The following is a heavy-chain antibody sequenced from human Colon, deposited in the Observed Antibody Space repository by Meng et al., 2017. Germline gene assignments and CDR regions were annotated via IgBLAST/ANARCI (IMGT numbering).Heavy chain of an antibody. D-gene: IGHD1-26*01. Sequence: VPLQGAGPRLVKPSQTLSLTCTVSGGSISTGGYYWSWIRQLPGKGLEWIGYIYYSGSTYYNPSLRSLVSISVDTSKNQFSLRLTSVTAADTAVYYCARVRRSGDDFDYWGQGTLVTVSS. CDR3: ARVRRSGDDFDY. J-gene: IGHJ4*02. CDR2: IYYSGST. CDR1: GGSISTGGYY. V-gene: IGHV4-31*01.